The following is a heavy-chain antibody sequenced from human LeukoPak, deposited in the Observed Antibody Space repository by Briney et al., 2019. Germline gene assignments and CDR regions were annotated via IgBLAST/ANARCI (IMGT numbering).Heavy chain of an antibody. CDR2: INPNSGGT. V-gene: IGHV1-2*02. J-gene: IGHJ6*03. CDR3: ARGDFDWPDYYYYYMDV. CDR1: GYTFTGYY. Sequence: GASVKVSCKASGYTFTGYYMYWVRQAPGQGLEWMGWINPNSGGTNYAQKFQGRVTMTRDTSISTAYMELSRLRSDDTAVYYCARGDFDWPDYYYYYMDVWGKGTTVTVSS. D-gene: IGHD3-9*01.